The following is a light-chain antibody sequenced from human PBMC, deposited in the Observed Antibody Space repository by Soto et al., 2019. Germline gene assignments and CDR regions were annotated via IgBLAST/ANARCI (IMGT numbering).Light chain of an antibody. CDR3: QLFGSSPRYT. V-gene: IGKV3-20*01. CDR1: ESVTSTY. Sequence: EIVLTQSPGTLSLSPGERATLSCRTSESVTSTYLAWYQQKPGQPPRLLIYAASSRATGIPDRFSGSGSGKDFTLPISRLEPEDFAVYYCQLFGSSPRYTFGRGTKLEIK. CDR2: AAS. J-gene: IGKJ2*01.